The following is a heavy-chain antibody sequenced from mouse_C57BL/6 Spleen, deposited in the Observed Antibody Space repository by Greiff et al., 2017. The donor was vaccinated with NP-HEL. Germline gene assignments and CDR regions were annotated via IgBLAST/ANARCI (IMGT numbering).Heavy chain of an antibody. Sequence: VQLQQSGAELVRPGDSVKLSCTASGFNIKDDYMHWVKQRPEQGLEWIGWIDPENGDTEYASKFQGKATITADTSSNTAYLQLSSLTSEDTAVYYCTTFPVDYWGQGTTLTVSS. CDR1: GFNIKDDY. CDR2: IDPENGDT. J-gene: IGHJ2*01. V-gene: IGHV14-4*01. CDR3: TTFPVDY.